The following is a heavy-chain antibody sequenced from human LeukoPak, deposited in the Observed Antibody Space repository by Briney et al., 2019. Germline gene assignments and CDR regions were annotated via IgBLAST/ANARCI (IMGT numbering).Heavy chain of an antibody. CDR1: GGSISSSSYY. J-gene: IGHJ4*02. CDR3: ARQYSGSYY. CDR2: IYYSGST. Sequence: SETLSLTCTVSGGSISSSSYYWGWIRQPPGKGLEWIGSIYYSGSTYYNPSLKSRLTMSVDTSKNQFSLNLTSVTAADTAVYYCARQYSGSYYWGQGTLVTVSS. D-gene: IGHD1-26*01. V-gene: IGHV4-39*01.